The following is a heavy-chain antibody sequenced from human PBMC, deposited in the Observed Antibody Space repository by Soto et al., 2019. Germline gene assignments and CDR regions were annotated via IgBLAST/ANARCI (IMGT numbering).Heavy chain of an antibody. CDR2: IYPGDSGA. J-gene: IGHJ6*01. V-gene: IGHV5-51*01. Sequence: GESRKISCKGAGYILTDCWNGWVRHLPGKGLEWMGIIYPGDSGARSSPSFQGQVSISADKSVNTAYLQWGSLKASDTAMYYCSRQATGWFGLYVRGQGTTVPVSS. CDR3: SRQATGWFGLYV. CDR1: GYILTDCW. D-gene: IGHD6-19*01.